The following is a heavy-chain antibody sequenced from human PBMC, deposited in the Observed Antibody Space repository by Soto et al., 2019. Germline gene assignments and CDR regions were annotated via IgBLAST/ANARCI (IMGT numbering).Heavy chain of an antibody. CDR3: AREGSSYSFYDGMGV. D-gene: IGHD6-6*01. CDR1: GFTFRDYA. J-gene: IGHJ6*02. V-gene: IGHV3-23*01. CDR2: LSGSGVST. Sequence: GGSLRLSCAASGFTFRDYAMSWVRQAPGKGLEWVAGLSGSGVSTYYAESVKGRFTISRDNSKNMLYLQMNSLRVEDTAVYYCAREGSSYSFYDGMGVWGQGTTVTVSS.